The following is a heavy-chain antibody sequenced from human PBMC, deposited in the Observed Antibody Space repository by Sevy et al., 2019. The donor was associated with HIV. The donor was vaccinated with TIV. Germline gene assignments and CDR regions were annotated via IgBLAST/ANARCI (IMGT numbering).Heavy chain of an antibody. CDR2: INTYNGNT. V-gene: IGHV1-18*01. Sequence: ASVKVSCKAFGYTFTSYTISWVRQAPGQGLEWMGWINTYNGNTNRGHKVQGRVTLTTDTTSTAYLELRSLRYDDTAVYYCARDTREKSLDYWGQGTVVTVSS. CDR1: GYTFTSYT. J-gene: IGHJ4*02. CDR3: ARDTREKSLDY.